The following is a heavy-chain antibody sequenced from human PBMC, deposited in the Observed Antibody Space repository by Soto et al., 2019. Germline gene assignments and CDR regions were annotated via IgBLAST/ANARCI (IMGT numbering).Heavy chain of an antibody. D-gene: IGHD4-4*01. CDR2: IIPIFGTA. V-gene: IGHV1-69*13. CDR1: GGTLSSYA. Sequence: GASVNVSCQSSGGTLSSYAISWVRQAPGQGLEWMGGIIPIFGTANYAQKFQGRVTITADESTSTAYMELSSLRSEETAVYYCARGPHDYSNYYFDYWGQGTLVTVSS. J-gene: IGHJ4*02. CDR3: ARGPHDYSNYYFDY.